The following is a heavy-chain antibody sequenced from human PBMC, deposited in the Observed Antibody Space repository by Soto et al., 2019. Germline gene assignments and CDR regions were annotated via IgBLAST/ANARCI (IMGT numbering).Heavy chain of an antibody. D-gene: IGHD2-15*01. J-gene: IGHJ5*02. V-gene: IGHV3-74*01. CDR2: INSDGSST. CDR3: ARGCSGGSCYPTT. CDR1: GFTFSSYW. Sequence: GGSLRLSCAASGFTFSSYWMHWVRQAPGKGLVWVSRINSDGSSTSYADSVKGRFTISRDNAKNTLYLKMNSLRAEDTAVYYCARGCSGGSCYPTTWGQGTLVTVSS.